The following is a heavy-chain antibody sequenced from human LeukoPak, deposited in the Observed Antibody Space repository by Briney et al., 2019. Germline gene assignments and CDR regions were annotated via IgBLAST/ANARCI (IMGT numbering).Heavy chain of an antibody. Sequence: SETLSLTCTVPGDSISSCYWSWIRQPPGKGLEWIGYIYYSGSTYYNPSLKGRVTISVDTSKNQFSLKLSSVTAADTAVYYCARAFRARYFDLWGRGTLVTVSS. CDR1: GDSISSCY. V-gene: IGHV4-59*04. D-gene: IGHD1-26*01. J-gene: IGHJ2*01. CDR2: IYYSGST. CDR3: ARAFRARYFDL.